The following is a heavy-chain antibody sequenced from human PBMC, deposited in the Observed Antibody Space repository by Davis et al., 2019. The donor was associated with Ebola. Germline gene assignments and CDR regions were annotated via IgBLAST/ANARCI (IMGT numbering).Heavy chain of an antibody. CDR3: ARAGCSGASCRQGWNYYYGMDV. Sequence: GESLKISCAASGFTFSSYGMHWVRQAPGKGLEWVAVIWYDGSNKYYADSVKGRFTISRDNSKNTLYLQMNSLRAEDTAVYSCARAGCSGASCRQGWNYYYGMDVWGKGTTVTVSS. CDR2: IWYDGSNK. J-gene: IGHJ6*04. CDR1: GFTFSSYG. D-gene: IGHD2-15*01. V-gene: IGHV3-33*01.